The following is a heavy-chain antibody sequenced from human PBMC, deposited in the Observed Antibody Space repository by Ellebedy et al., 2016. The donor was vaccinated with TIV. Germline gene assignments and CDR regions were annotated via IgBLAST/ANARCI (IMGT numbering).Heavy chain of an antibody. Sequence: GESLKISCAASGFTFSSSWVHWVRQVPGKGLVWVARITGDGSNIGYADSVKGRFTISRDNAKSTLYLQMNSLRAEDTAVYYCARDTYNWNGPFDYWGQGTLVTVSS. CDR2: ITGDGSNI. J-gene: IGHJ4*02. CDR1: GFTFSSSW. CDR3: ARDTYNWNGPFDY. V-gene: IGHV3-74*01. D-gene: IGHD1-20*01.